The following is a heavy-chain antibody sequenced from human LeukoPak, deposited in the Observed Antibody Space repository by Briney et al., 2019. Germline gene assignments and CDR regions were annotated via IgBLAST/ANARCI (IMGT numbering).Heavy chain of an antibody. CDR3: ARAIHFAYDY. J-gene: IGHJ4*02. V-gene: IGHV3-72*01. CDR2: TKNKDDSYST. D-gene: IGHD2/OR15-2a*01. CDR1: GVTFSDQY. Sequence: GGSLRLSCAVSGVTFSDQYMDWVRQAPGKGLEWVGRTKNKDDSYSTEYAASVKGRFTISRDDSEYSLFLQMNSLKTEDTAVYYCARAIHFAYDYWGQGTLVTVSS.